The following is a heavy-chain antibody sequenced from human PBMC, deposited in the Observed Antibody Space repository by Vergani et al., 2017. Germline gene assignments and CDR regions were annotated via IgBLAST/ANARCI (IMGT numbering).Heavy chain of an antibody. V-gene: IGHV3-9*02. Sequence: EVQLEESGGGLVLPGRSLRLSCVASGFTSAGYAMHWVRQAPGKGLEWVSGISWSSNSIGYADSVKGRFTISRDNAKNSLYLQMNSLRAEDTALYYCAKDLGTSSGGSWFNPWGQGTLVTVSS. J-gene: IGHJ5*02. CDR1: GFTSAGYA. D-gene: IGHD6-6*01. CDR2: ISWSSNSI. CDR3: AKDLGTSSGGSWFNP.